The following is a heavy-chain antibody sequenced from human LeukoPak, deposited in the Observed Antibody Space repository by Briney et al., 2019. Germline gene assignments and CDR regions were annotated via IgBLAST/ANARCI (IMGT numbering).Heavy chain of an antibody. CDR3: AREIGPRQLHLWGSAFDY. J-gene: IGHJ4*02. V-gene: IGHV1-2*06. Sequence: ASVKVSCKASGYTFSGSYIHWVRQAPGQGLEWMGRINPNSGDTNYAQKFQGRLTMTRDTSTTTVYMELSSLRSEDTAMYYCAREIGPRQLHLWGSAFDYWGQGTLVTVSS. CDR1: GYTFSGSY. CDR2: INPNSGDT. D-gene: IGHD5-18*01.